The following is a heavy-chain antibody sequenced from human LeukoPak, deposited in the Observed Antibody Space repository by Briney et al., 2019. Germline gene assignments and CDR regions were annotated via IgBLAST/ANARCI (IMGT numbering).Heavy chain of an antibody. CDR3: AKEVVATTLDY. D-gene: IGHD5-12*01. J-gene: IGHJ4*02. CDR1: GFTLDSYT. V-gene: IGHV3-23*01. Sequence: GGSLRLSCAASGFTLDSYTMNWVRQLPGKGLEWVSAISGSGGSTYYADSVKGRFTISRDNSKNTLYLQMNSLRAEDTAVYYCAKEVVATTLDYWGQGTLVTVSS. CDR2: ISGSGGST.